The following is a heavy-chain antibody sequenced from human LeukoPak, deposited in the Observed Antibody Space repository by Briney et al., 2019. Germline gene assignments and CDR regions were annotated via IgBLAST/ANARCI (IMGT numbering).Heavy chain of an antibody. Sequence: SETLSLTCSVSGGTVGTYYWSWIRQSPGRGLEWIGYISSGGSTSYNPSLKSRVTISVDTSKNHFSLKLNPVAAADTAVYYCARGPVTIGVVIMGGYFDSWGQGTLVTVSS. CDR1: GGTVGTYY. CDR3: ARGPVTIGVVIMGGYFDS. CDR2: ISSGGST. V-gene: IGHV4-59*02. J-gene: IGHJ4*02. D-gene: IGHD3-3*01.